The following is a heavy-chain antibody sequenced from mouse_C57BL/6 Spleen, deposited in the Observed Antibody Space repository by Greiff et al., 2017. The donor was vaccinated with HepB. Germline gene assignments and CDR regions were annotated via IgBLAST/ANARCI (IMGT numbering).Heavy chain of an antibody. CDR2: INPSTGGT. Sequence: VQLQQSGPELVKPGASVKISCKASGYSFTGYYMNWVKQSPEKSLEWIGEINPSTGGTTYNQKFKAKATLTVDKSSSTAYMQLKSLTSEDSAVYCWARDSTRRALFDYWGQGTTLTVSS. D-gene: IGHD3-3*01. CDR3: ARDSTRRALFDY. CDR1: GYSFTGYY. V-gene: IGHV1-42*01. J-gene: IGHJ2*01.